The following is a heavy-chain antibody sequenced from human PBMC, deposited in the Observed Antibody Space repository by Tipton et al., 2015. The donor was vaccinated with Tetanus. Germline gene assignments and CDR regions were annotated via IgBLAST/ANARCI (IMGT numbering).Heavy chain of an antibody. CDR1: GDSVNNGGYY. Sequence: TLSLTCTVSGDSVNNGGYYWGWIRQFPGKGLEWIGYLYNSGRTNYNPSLKTRLTMSVDTSKNQFSLKLTSVTAADTALCYCARGVQLAHWYFEIWGRGTLVSVSS. CDR3: ARGVQLAHWYFEI. CDR2: LYNSGRT. V-gene: IGHV4-31*03. D-gene: IGHD4/OR15-4a*01. J-gene: IGHJ2*01.